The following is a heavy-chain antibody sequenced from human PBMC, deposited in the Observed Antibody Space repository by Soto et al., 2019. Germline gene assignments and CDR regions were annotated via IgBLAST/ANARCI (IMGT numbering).Heavy chain of an antibody. J-gene: IGHJ4*02. Sequence: EVQLLESGGGLVQPGGSLRLSCAASGFTFSSYAMSWVRQAPGKGLEWVSAIRGSGGSTYYADSVKGRFTISRDNSKNTLYLQMNSLRAEDTAVYYCAKDGSYYYDSSGYWIDYWGQGALVTVSS. CDR1: GFTFSSYA. D-gene: IGHD3-22*01. CDR2: IRGSGGST. V-gene: IGHV3-23*01. CDR3: AKDGSYYYDSSGYWIDY.